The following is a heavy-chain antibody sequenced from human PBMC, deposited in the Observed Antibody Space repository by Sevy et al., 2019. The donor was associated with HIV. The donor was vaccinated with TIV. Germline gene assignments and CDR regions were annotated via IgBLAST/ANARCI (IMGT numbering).Heavy chain of an antibody. Sequence: GGSLRLSCAASGFTVSSDYMTWVRQAPGKGLEWVSVIYSGGTTYYADSVKGRFTISRDNSKNTVYLQMNSLRAEDTAVYYCARESSSTLLAGDYGMDVWGQGTTVTASS. CDR2: IYSGGTT. CDR1: GFTVSSDY. D-gene: IGHD6-13*01. J-gene: IGHJ6*02. V-gene: IGHV3-66*01. CDR3: ARESSSTLLAGDYGMDV.